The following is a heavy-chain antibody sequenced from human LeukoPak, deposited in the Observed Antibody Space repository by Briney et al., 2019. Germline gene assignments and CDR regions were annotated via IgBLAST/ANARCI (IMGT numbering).Heavy chain of an antibody. J-gene: IGHJ4*02. D-gene: IGHD6-19*01. CDR3: ARVGGEQWLGYYFDY. Sequence: GGSLRLSCAASGFTFSSYSMNWVRQAPGKGLEWVSYISSSSSTIYYADSVKGRFTISRDNAKNSPYLQMNSLRAEDTAVYYCARVGGEQWLGYYFDYWGQGTLVTVSS. V-gene: IGHV3-48*04. CDR1: GFTFSSYS. CDR2: ISSSSSTI.